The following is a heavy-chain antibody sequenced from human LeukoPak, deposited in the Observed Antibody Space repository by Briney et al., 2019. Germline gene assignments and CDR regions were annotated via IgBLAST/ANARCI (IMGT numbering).Heavy chain of an antibody. Sequence: VASVKVSCKASGYTFTGYYMHWVRQAPGQGLEWMGWINPNSGGANYAQKFQGRVTMTTDTSTSIAYMELRSLRSDDTAVYYCARDSYYGSGSSPHAFDYWGQGTLVTVSS. CDR3: ARDSYYGSGSSPHAFDY. D-gene: IGHD3-10*01. V-gene: IGHV1-2*02. J-gene: IGHJ4*02. CDR2: INPNSGGA. CDR1: GYTFTGYY.